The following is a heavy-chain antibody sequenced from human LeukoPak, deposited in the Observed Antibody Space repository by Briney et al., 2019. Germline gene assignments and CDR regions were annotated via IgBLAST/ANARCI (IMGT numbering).Heavy chain of an antibody. V-gene: IGHV3-23*01. Sequence: PGGSLRLSCAAPGFTFSSYAMSWVRQAPGKGLEWVSAISGSGGSTYYADSVKGRFTISRDNSKNTLYLQMNSLRAEDTAVYYCAKDDCSGGGCPLDYWGQGTLVTVSS. CDR2: ISGSGGST. CDR1: GFTFSSYA. CDR3: AKDDCSGGGCPLDY. D-gene: IGHD2-15*01. J-gene: IGHJ4*02.